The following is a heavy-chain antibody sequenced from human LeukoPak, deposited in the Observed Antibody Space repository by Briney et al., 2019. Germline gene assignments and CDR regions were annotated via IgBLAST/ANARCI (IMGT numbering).Heavy chain of an antibody. CDR3: ARVGVTTLHFDY. D-gene: IGHD4-17*01. CDR2: IIPIFGTA. Sequence: SVKVSCKASGGTFSSYAISWVRQAPGQGLEWMGGIIPIFGTANYAQKFQGRVTITADESTSTAYMELSSLRSEDTAVYYCARVGVTTLHFDYWGQGTLVTVSS. J-gene: IGHJ4*02. V-gene: IGHV1-69*13. CDR1: GGTFSSYA.